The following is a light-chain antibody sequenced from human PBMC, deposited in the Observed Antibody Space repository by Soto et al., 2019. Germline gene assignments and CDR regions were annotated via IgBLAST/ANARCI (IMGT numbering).Light chain of an antibody. CDR2: GAS. Sequence: EIVMTQSPATLSVSPGERATLSCRASQSVSSNLAWYQQKPGQAPRLLIYGASTRATGIPARFSGSGSGTEFTLTISSLQSEDFAVYYCQPYNKWPPWRFGQGTKVEIK. CDR1: QSVSSN. CDR3: QPYNKWPPWR. J-gene: IGKJ1*01. V-gene: IGKV3-15*01.